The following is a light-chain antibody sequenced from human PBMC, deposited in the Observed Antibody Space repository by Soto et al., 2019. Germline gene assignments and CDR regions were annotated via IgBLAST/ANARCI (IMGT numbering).Light chain of an antibody. Sequence: QSVLAQPSSVSGSPGQSITISCTGTSTDVGGYNYVSWYQHHPGKGPKLIIYEVNNRPSGVSDRFSGSKSGNKASLTISNLEAEDESDYYCSSYSRNTLFVFGSGTKVTVL. CDR1: STDVGGYNY. J-gene: IGLJ1*01. CDR2: EVN. CDR3: SSYSRNTLFV. V-gene: IGLV2-14*01.